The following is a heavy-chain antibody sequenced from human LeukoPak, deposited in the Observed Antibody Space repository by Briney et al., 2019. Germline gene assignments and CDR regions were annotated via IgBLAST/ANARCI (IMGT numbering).Heavy chain of an antibody. Sequence: SETLSLTCTVSGGSVSSGSYYWSWIRQHPGKGLEWIGYIYYSGSTYYNPSLKSRVTISVDTSKNQFSLKLSSVTAADTAVYYCARDRAPQYYDFWSGYTGNWFDPWGQGTLVTVSS. CDR3: ARDRAPQYYDFWSGYTGNWFDP. D-gene: IGHD3-3*01. V-gene: IGHV4-31*03. CDR1: GGSVSSGSYY. J-gene: IGHJ5*02. CDR2: IYYSGST.